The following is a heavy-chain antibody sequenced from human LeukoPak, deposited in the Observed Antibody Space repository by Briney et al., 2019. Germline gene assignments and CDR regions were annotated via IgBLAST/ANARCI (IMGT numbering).Heavy chain of an antibody. CDR3: ARALPGYSGYDPLDY. CDR1: GGTFSSYA. V-gene: IGHV1-69*13. CDR2: IIPIFGTA. Sequence: GASVTVSCTASGGTFSSYAISWVRQAPGQGLEWMGGIIPIFGTANYAQKFQGRVTITADESTSTAYMELSSLRSEDTAVYYCARALPGYSGYDPLDYWGQGTLVTVSS. J-gene: IGHJ4*02. D-gene: IGHD5-12*01.